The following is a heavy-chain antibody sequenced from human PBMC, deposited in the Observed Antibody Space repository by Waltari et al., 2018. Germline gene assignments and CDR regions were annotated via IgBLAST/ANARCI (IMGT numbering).Heavy chain of an antibody. CDR1: GYTFTGYY. CDR2: INPNSGGT. D-gene: IGHD6-6*01. Sequence: QVQLVQSGAEVKKPGASVKVSCKASGYTFTGYYMHWVRQAPGQGLEWMGWINPNSGGTNYAQKFQGRVTMTRDTSISTAYMELSRLRSDDTAVYYCARVKPYSSSSGWFDPWGQGTLVTVSS. CDR3: ARVKPYSSSSGWFDP. J-gene: IGHJ5*02. V-gene: IGHV1-2*02.